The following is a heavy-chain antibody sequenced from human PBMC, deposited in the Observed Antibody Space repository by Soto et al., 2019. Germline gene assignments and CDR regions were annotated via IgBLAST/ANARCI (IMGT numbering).Heavy chain of an antibody. Sequence: PGVSLRLSCSASGFTFDDYAMHWVRQAPGKGLEWVSGISWNSGSIGYADSVKGRFTISRDNAKNSLYLQMNSLRAEDTALYYCEKDGAAVEVYYFDDWGHGIWVTVTS. J-gene: IGHJ4*01. D-gene: IGHD6-19*01. CDR3: EKDGAAVEVYYFDD. CDR1: GFTFDDYA. V-gene: IGHV3-9*01. CDR2: ISWNSGSI.